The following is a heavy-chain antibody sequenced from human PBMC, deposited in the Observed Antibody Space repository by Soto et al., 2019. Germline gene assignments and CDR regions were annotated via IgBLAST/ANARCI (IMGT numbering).Heavy chain of an antibody. CDR2: IYYSGST. D-gene: IGHD3-10*01. J-gene: IGHJ6*02. V-gene: IGHV4-59*01. CDR3: ARGLWFGELSPRRYYYYYGMDV. Sequence: QVQLQESGPGLVKPSETLSLTCTVSGGSISSYYWSWIRQPPGKGLEWIGYIYYSGSTNYNPSLKSRVTISVDTSKNQCSLKLSSVTAADTAVYYCARGLWFGELSPRRYYYYYGMDVWGQGTTVTVSS. CDR1: GGSISSYY.